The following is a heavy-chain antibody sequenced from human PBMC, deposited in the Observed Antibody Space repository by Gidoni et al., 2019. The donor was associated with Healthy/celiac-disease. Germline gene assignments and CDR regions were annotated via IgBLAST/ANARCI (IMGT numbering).Heavy chain of an antibody. CDR1: GRSISSSSYY. Sequence: QLQLQESDPGLVKPSATLSLTCTVSGRSISSSSYYWVWIRQPPGKGLEWIGSIYYSGSTYYNPSLKSRVTISVDTSKIQFSLKLSSVTAADTAVYYCNGVVIADYYYYGMDVWGQGTTVTVSS. V-gene: IGHV4-39*01. CDR2: IYYSGST. D-gene: IGHD3-3*01. J-gene: IGHJ6*02. CDR3: NGVVIADYYYYGMDV.